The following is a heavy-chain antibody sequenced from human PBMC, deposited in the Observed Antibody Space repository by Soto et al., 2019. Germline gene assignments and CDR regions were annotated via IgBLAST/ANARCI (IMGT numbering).Heavy chain of an antibody. D-gene: IGHD6-6*01. J-gene: IGHJ4*02. Sequence: GGSLRLSCAASGFTFSSYAMSWVRQAPGKGLEWVSAISGSGGSTYYADSVKGRFTISRDNSKNTLYLQMNSLRAEDTAVYYWAKDPAARLFFSFDYWGQGTLVTVSS. V-gene: IGHV3-23*01. CDR3: AKDPAARLFFSFDY. CDR2: ISGSGGST. CDR1: GFTFSSYA.